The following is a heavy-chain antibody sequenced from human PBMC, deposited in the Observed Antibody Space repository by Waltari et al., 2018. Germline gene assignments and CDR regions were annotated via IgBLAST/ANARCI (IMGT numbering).Heavy chain of an antibody. CDR3: ARGGSGFSSGYFDL. D-gene: IGHD3-10*01. CDR1: GGSIRSHY. CDR2: IYYSGST. J-gene: IGHJ2*01. Sequence: QVQLQESGPGLVKPSETLSLTCTVSGGSIRSHYWIWIRQPPGKGLEWIGYIYYSGSTNYNPSLKSRVTISVDTSKNQFSLKLSSVTAADTAGYYCARGGSGFSSGYFDLWGRGTLVTVSS. V-gene: IGHV4-59*11.